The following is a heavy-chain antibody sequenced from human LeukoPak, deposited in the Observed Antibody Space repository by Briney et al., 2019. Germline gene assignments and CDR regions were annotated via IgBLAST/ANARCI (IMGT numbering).Heavy chain of an antibody. CDR3: ARRGGSPLGAFDI. Sequence: SETLSLTCTVSGGSISSSSYYWGWIRQPPGMGLEWIGSIYYSGSTYYNPSLKSRVTISVDTSKNQFSLKLSSVTAADTAVHYCARRGGSPLGAFDIWGQGTMVTVSS. J-gene: IGHJ3*02. D-gene: IGHD1-26*01. CDR2: IYYSGST. V-gene: IGHV4-39*07. CDR1: GGSISSSSYY.